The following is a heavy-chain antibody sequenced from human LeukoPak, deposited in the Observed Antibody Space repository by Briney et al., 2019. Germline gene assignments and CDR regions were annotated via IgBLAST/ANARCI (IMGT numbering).Heavy chain of an antibody. D-gene: IGHD5-12*01. Sequence: TGGSLRLSCAASGFTFSGFAMHWVRQAPAKGLEWVSGISWDSGAIGYADSVKGRFTISRDNAKNSLYLQMNSLRPEDTALYSCAKDFRGNHYFDYWGQGTLVTVSS. CDR3: AKDFRGNHYFDY. CDR2: ISWDSGAI. V-gene: IGHV3-9*01. J-gene: IGHJ4*02. CDR1: GFTFSGFA.